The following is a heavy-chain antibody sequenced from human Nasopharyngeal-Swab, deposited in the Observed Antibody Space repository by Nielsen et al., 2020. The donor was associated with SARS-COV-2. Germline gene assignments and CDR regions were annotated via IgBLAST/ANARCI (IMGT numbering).Heavy chain of an antibody. CDR3: ARQRNHVFDI. CDR2: ICSGGTT. Sequence: RQAPGKGLEWIGSICSGGTTYYNASLKSRVTISVDTSKSKISLKLPSVTAADTAMYYCARQRNHVFDIWGQGTMVTVSS. J-gene: IGHJ3*02. V-gene: IGHV4-39*01.